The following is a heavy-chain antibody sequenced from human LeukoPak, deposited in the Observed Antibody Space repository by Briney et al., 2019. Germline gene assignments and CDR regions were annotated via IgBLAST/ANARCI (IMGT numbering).Heavy chain of an antibody. Sequence: GGSLRLSCAASGFTFSSYAMSWVRQAPGKGLEWVSGISSNGASTYYVDSVKGRFTISRDNSKNTLFLQMNSLRAEHTAVYYCAKGMFGYLGGLYWYFDLWGRGTLVTVSS. CDR3: AKGMFGYLGGLYWYFDL. CDR2: ISSNGAST. D-gene: IGHD3-22*01. V-gene: IGHV3-23*01. CDR1: GFTFSSYA. J-gene: IGHJ2*01.